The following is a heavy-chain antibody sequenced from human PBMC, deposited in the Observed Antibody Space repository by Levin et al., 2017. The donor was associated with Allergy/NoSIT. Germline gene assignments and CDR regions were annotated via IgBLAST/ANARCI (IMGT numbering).Heavy chain of an antibody. J-gene: IGHJ5*02. Sequence: SVKVSCKASGGTFTSFAISWVRQAPGQGLEWMGGIIPVFASAKYAERFQGRVTITVDESTSTAYMELSSLRSEDTAVYYCASHGDGYCSGATCQSGNWFDPWGQGTLVTVSS. D-gene: IGHD2-15*01. CDR2: IIPVFASA. V-gene: IGHV1-69*13. CDR1: GGTFTSFA. CDR3: ASHGDGYCSGATCQSGNWFDP.